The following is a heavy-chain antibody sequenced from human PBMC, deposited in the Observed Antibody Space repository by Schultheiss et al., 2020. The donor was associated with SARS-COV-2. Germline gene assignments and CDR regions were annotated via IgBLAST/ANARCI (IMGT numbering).Heavy chain of an antibody. Sequence: SQTLSLTCAVYGGSFSGYYWSWIRQPPGKGLKWIGYIYYSGSTNYNPSLKSRVTISVDTSKNQFSLKLSSVTAADTAVYYCARGDRDWNYEQDAFDIWGQGTMVTVSS. CDR1: GGSFSGYY. CDR2: IYYSGST. J-gene: IGHJ3*02. CDR3: ARGDRDWNYEQDAFDI. V-gene: IGHV4-59*01. D-gene: IGHD1-7*01.